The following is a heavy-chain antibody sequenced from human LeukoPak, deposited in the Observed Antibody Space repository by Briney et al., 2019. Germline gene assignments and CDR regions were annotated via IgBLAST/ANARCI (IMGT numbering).Heavy chain of an antibody. V-gene: IGHV3-23*01. CDR1: GFTVSSNY. CDR2: ISGSGGST. D-gene: IGHD1-26*01. J-gene: IGHJ4*02. CDR3: AREVGATHY. Sequence: GGSLRLSCAASGFTVSSNYMSWVRQAPGKGLEWVSAISGSGGSTYYADSVKGRFTISRDNSKNTLYLQMNSLRAEDTAVYYCAREVGATHYWGQGTLVTVSS.